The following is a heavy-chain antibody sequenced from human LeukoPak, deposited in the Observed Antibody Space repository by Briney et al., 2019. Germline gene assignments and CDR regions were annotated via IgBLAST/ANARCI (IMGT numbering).Heavy chain of an antibody. Sequence: SETLSLTCAVSGDSISTNHWWSWVRQPPGKGLEWIGEVYHSGSTNYNPSLKSRVTISVDTSRNEFSLRLTSVTAADAAVYYCVRDRELNYWGQGTLVTVSS. CDR3: VRDRELNY. CDR1: GDSISTNHW. V-gene: IGHV4-4*02. J-gene: IGHJ4*02. CDR2: VYHSGST. D-gene: IGHD3-10*01.